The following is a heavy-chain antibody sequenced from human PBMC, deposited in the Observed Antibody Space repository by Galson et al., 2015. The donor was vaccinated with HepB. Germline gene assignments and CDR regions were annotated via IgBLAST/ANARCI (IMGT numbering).Heavy chain of an antibody. CDR3: ARSPWNPLRDYYYGMDV. V-gene: IGHV1-69*13. J-gene: IGHJ6*02. CDR1: GGTFSSYA. D-gene: IGHD1-1*01. CDR2: IIPIFGTA. Sequence: SVKVSCKASGGTFSSYAISWVRQAPGQGLEWMGGIIPIFGTANYAQKFQGRVTITADESTSTAYMELSSLRSEDTAVYYCARSPWNPLRDYYYGMDVWGQGTTVTVSS.